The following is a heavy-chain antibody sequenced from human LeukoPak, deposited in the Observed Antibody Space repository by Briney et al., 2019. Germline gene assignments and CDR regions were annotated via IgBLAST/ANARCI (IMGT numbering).Heavy chain of an antibody. CDR2: IGGRGTRT. Sequence: GGSLRLSCAASGFTFSSYAMHWVRQAPGKGLEWVSGIGGRGTRTYYADSVKGRFPISRDNSKNTLYLQMNGLRDEDTAVYYCAKDSHWILFDDWGQGALVTVSS. CDR3: AKDSHWILFDD. CDR1: GFTFSSYA. J-gene: IGHJ4*02. D-gene: IGHD2-2*03. V-gene: IGHV3-23*01.